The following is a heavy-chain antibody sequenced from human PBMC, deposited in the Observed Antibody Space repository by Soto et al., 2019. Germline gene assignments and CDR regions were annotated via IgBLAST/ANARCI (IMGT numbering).Heavy chain of an antibody. Sequence: EVQLVQSGAEVKKPGESLKISCKGSGYSFTSYWIGWARQMPGKGLEWMGIIYPGDSDTRYSPSFQGQVTISADKSISTAYLQWSSLKASDTAMYYCARLSTHYYYYYGMDVWGQGTTVTVSS. V-gene: IGHV5-51*03. D-gene: IGHD3-3*02. CDR1: GYSFTSYW. CDR3: ARLSTHYYYYYGMDV. J-gene: IGHJ6*02. CDR2: IYPGDSDT.